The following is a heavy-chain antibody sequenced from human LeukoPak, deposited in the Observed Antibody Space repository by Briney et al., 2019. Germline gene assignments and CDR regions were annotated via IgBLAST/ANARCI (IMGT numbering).Heavy chain of an antibody. J-gene: IGHJ3*02. CDR2: IYYSGST. CDR1: GGSISSSSYY. V-gene: IGHV4-39*07. Sequence: SETLSLTCTVSGGSISSSSYYWGWIRQPPGKGLEWIGSIYYSGSTYYNPSLKSRVTISVDTSKNQFSLKLSSVTAADTAVYYCARRVTYYDILTGYPALAFDIWGQGTMVTVSS. D-gene: IGHD3-9*01. CDR3: ARRVTYYDILTGYPALAFDI.